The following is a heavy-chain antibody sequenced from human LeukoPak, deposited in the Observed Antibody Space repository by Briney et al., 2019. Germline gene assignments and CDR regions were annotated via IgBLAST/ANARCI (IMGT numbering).Heavy chain of an antibody. D-gene: IGHD3-10*01. CDR2: MNPNSGNT. J-gene: IGHJ5*02. CDR3: ARDQATPIYGSGSYSLFDP. Sequence: ASVKVSCKASGYTFTSYDINWVRQATGQGLEWMGWMNPNSGNTGYAQKFQGRVTMTRNTSISTAYMELSSLRSEDTAVYYCARDQATPIYGSGSYSLFDPWGQGTLVTASS. CDR1: GYTFTSYD. V-gene: IGHV1-8*01.